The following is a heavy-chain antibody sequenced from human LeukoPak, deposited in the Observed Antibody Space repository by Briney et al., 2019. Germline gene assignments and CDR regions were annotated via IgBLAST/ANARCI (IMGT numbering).Heavy chain of an antibody. V-gene: IGHV3-15*01. CDR3: TTGPEGIIVVPAAARVDY. CDR1: GFTFSNAW. CDR2: IKSKTDGGTT. Sequence: GGSLRLSCAASGFTFSNAWMSWVRQAPGKGLEWVGRIKSKTDGGTTDYAAPVKGRFTISRDDSKNTLYLQMNSLKTEDTAVYYCTTGPEGIIVVPAAARVDYWRQGTLVTVSS. J-gene: IGHJ4*02. D-gene: IGHD2-2*01.